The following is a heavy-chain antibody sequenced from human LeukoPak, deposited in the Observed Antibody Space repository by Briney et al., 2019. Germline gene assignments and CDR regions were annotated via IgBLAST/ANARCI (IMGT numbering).Heavy chain of an antibody. Sequence: GGSLRLSCAASGFTFSSYWMSWVRQAPGKGLEWLANIKEDGNGNNYVDSVKGRFTISRDNAKSSLYLQVNSLRADDTAVYYCAREIPAATVLFDYWGQGALVTVSS. CDR2: IKEDGNGN. CDR1: GFTFSSYW. CDR3: AREIPAATVLFDY. D-gene: IGHD6-25*01. J-gene: IGHJ4*02. V-gene: IGHV3-7*01.